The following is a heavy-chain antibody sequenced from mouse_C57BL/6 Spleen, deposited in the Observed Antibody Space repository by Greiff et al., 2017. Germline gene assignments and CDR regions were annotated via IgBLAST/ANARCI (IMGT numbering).Heavy chain of an antibody. J-gene: IGHJ2*01. CDR3: ARTGYYFDY. D-gene: IGHD4-1*01. V-gene: IGHV1-55*01. CDR1: GYTFTSYW. CDR2: IYPGSGST. Sequence: VQLQQPGAELVKPGASVKMSCKASGYTFTSYWITWVKPRPGQGLAWIGDIYPGSGSTNYNEKFKSKATLTVDTSSSTAYMQLSSLTSEDSAVYYCARTGYYFDYWGQGTTLTVSS.